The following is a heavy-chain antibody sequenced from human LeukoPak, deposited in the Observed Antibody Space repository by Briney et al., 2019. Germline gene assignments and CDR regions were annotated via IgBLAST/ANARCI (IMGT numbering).Heavy chain of an antibody. CDR3: ARARWEREGFDI. Sequence: PGGSLRLSCAASGFIFSSYWMHWVRQAPGEGLVWVSRIHSDGSDTTYADSVKGRFTVSRDNAKSTLYVQMNSLRAEDTAVYYCARARWEREGFDIWGQGTKVTVSS. CDR1: GFIFSSYW. D-gene: IGHD4-23*01. V-gene: IGHV3-74*01. J-gene: IGHJ3*02. CDR2: IHSDGSDT.